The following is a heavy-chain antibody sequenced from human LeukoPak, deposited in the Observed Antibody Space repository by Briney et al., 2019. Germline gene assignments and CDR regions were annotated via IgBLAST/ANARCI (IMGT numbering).Heavy chain of an antibody. D-gene: IGHD5-12*01. J-gene: IGHJ6*02. CDR1: GFTFSSYS. Sequence: GGSLRLSCAASGFTFSSYSMNWVRQAPGKGLESVSYISSRSSTIYYADSVKGRFTISRDNAKNSLYLQMNSLRDEDTAVYYCARAGPFSGYDLSYYYYGMDVWGQGTTVTVSS. CDR2: ISSRSSTI. V-gene: IGHV3-48*02. CDR3: ARAGPFSGYDLSYYYYGMDV.